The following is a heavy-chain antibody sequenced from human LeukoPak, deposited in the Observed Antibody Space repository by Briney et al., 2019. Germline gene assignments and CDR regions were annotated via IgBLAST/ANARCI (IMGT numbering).Heavy chain of an antibody. CDR3: ATYTHWVAGDV. Sequence: GGSLKLSCAAPGFTFSDSWMSWVRPAPGKGLEWVANMNQDGSAKGYVDSVKGRFTISRDNARNSLYLQMSSLRPEDTAVYYCATYTHWVAGDVWGQGTTVTVSS. V-gene: IGHV3-7*01. J-gene: IGHJ6*02. CDR1: GFTFSDSW. D-gene: IGHD3-16*01. CDR2: MNQDGSAK.